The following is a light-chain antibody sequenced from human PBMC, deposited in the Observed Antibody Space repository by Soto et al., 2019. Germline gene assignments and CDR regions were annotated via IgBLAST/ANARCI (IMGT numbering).Light chain of an antibody. CDR2: GAS. J-gene: IGKJ1*01. CDR3: QQYYDGWT. CDR1: QSVGSD. Sequence: ELVMTQSPATLSVSPGDRATLSCRASQSVGSDLAWYQQKPGQAPRLLIYGASTRAPGIPARFSGSGSGTDFPLTISSLQSEDFAVYYCQQYYDGWTFGQGTKVEIK. V-gene: IGKV3-15*01.